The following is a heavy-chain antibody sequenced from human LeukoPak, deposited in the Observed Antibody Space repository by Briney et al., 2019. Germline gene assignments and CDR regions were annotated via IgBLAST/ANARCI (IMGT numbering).Heavy chain of an antibody. CDR3: ARGRIERRSMIGDD. V-gene: IGHV3-30*03. CDR1: GFTFSSYG. CDR2: ISYDGSNK. J-gene: IGHJ4*02. D-gene: IGHD3-10*02. Sequence: AGRSLRLSCAASGFTFSSYGMHWVRQAPGKGLEWVAVISYDGSNKYYADSVKGRFTISRDNSKNTLYLQMSSLRAEDTALYYCARGRIERRSMIGDDWGQGTLVTVSS.